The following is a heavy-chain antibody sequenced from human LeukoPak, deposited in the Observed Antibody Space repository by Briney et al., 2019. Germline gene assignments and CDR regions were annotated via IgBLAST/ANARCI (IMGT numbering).Heavy chain of an antibody. V-gene: IGHV1-18*01. CDR1: GGTFSSYA. J-gene: IGHJ4*02. D-gene: IGHD3-3*01. CDR2: ISAYNGNT. Sequence: ASGKVSCKASGGTFSSYAISWVRQAPGQGLEWMGGISAYNGNTNYAQKLQGRVTMTTDTSTSTAYMELRSLRSDDTAVYYCARVNTIFGVVMSDIDYWGQGTLVTVSS. CDR3: ARVNTIFGVVMSDIDY.